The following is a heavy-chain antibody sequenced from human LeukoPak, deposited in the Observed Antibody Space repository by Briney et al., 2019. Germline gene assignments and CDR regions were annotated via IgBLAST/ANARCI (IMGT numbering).Heavy chain of an antibody. Sequence: ASVKVSCKASGYTFTSYDINWVRQATGQGLEWMGWMNPNSGNTGYAQKFQGRVTITADESTSTAYMELSSLRSEDTAVYYCASIYSYGYKPDAFDIWGQGTMVTVSS. V-gene: IGHV1-8*01. CDR3: ASIYSYGYKPDAFDI. J-gene: IGHJ3*02. CDR2: MNPNSGNT. CDR1: GYTFTSYD. D-gene: IGHD5-18*01.